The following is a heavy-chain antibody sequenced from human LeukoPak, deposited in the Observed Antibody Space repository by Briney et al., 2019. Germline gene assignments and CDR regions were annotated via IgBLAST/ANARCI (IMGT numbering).Heavy chain of an antibody. V-gene: IGHV1-2*02. CDR3: ARPYCSSTSCYENWFDP. D-gene: IGHD2-2*01. Sequence: ASVKVSCKASGYTFTGYYMHWVRQPPGKGLEWMGWINPNSGGTNYAQKFQGRVTMTRDTSISTAYMELSRLRSDDTAVYYCARPYCSSTSCYENWFDPWGQGTLVTVSS. CDR1: GYTFTGYY. CDR2: INPNSGGT. J-gene: IGHJ5*02.